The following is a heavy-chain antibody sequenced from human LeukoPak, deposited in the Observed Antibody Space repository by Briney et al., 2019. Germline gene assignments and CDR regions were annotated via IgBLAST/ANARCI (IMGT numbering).Heavy chain of an antibody. Sequence: PSETLSLTCAVSGYSISSGYYWGWIRQPPGKGLEWIGSIYYSGSTHYNPSLKSRVTISVDTSKNQFSLKLNSVTAADTAVYYCARNDSSGYFAYWGQGTLVTVSS. CDR3: ARNDSSGYFAY. J-gene: IGHJ4*02. D-gene: IGHD3-22*01. CDR2: IYYSGST. CDR1: GYSISSGYY. V-gene: IGHV4-38-2*01.